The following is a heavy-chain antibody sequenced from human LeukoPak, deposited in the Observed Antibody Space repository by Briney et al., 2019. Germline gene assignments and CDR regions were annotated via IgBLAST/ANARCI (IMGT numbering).Heavy chain of an antibody. CDR2: INHSGST. Sequence: SETLSLTCAVYGGSFSGYYWSWIRQPPGKGLEWIGEINHSGSTNYNPSLKSRVTISVDTSKNQFSLKPSSVTAADTAVYYCARPARYYYGSGSYYFDYWGQGTLVTVSS. CDR3: ARPARYYYGSGSYYFDY. D-gene: IGHD3-10*01. CDR1: GGSFSGYY. V-gene: IGHV4-34*01. J-gene: IGHJ4*02.